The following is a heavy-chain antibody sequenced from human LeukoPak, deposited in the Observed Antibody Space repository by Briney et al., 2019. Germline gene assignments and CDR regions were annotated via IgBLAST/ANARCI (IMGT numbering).Heavy chain of an antibody. V-gene: IGHV3-11*01. CDR1: GFTFNDYY. D-gene: IGHD3-22*01. CDR3: ARSAYYESSDTLTGTFDI. J-gene: IGHJ3*02. CDR2: ISSSGITI. Sequence: GGSLRLSCAASGFTFNDYYMRWIRQAPGKGLEWVSYISSSGITIYYADSVKGRFTISRDNAKNSLYLQMNSLRGEDTAVYYCARSAYYESSDTLTGTFDIWGQGTMVTVSS.